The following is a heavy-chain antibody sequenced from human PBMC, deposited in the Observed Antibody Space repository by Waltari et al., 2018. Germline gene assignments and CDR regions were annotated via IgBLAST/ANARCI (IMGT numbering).Heavy chain of an antibody. CDR1: GYTFTGYY. Sequence: QVQLVQSGAEVKKPGASVKVSCKASGYTFTGYYMHWVRQAPGQGLEWMGWINPNSGGTNYAQKFQGWVTRTRDTSSSTAYMELSRLRSDDTAVYYCARDLITGTTSHYYYGMDVWGQGTTVTVSS. CDR3: ARDLITGTTSHYYYGMDV. J-gene: IGHJ6*02. V-gene: IGHV1-2*04. D-gene: IGHD1-7*01. CDR2: INPNSGGT.